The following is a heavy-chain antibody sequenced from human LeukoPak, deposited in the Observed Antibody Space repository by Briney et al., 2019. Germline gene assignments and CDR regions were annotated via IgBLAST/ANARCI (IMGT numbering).Heavy chain of an antibody. V-gene: IGHV4-4*07. D-gene: IGHD1-26*01. CDR2: IYASGST. J-gene: IGHJ5*02. Sequence: SETLSLTCTVSGGSISSYYWSWIRQPAGEGLQWFGRIYASGSTNYNPSLKSRVTMSVDTSKSQFSLKLISVTAADTAVYYCARDPRGIVGANHNWFDPWGQGTLVTVSS. CDR3: ARDPRGIVGANHNWFDP. CDR1: GGSISSYY.